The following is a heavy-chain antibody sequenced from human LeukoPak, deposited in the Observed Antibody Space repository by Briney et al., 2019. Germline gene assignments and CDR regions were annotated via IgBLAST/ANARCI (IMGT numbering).Heavy chain of an antibody. CDR3: AATTSGYKWFDP. CDR2: IVVGDGHT. D-gene: IGHD3-22*01. CDR1: GFIFTSSA. V-gene: IGHV1-58*01. J-gene: IGHJ5*02. Sequence: ASVKVSCKAPGFIFTSSAVQWVRQVRGQRLEWIGWIVVGDGHTNYAQNFQERVTITWDTSTKTAYMELSSLRSEDTAVYYCAATTSGYKWFDPWGQGTLVTVSS.